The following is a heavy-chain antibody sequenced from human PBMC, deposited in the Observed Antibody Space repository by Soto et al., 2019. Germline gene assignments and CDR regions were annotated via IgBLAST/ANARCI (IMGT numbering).Heavy chain of an antibody. J-gene: IGHJ4*02. D-gene: IGHD6-13*01. CDR3: ARGFPAAGTGGYPIDY. CDR2: IYPGDSDT. CDR1: GYSFTSYW. Sequence: PGESLKISCKGSGYSFTSYWIGWVRQMPGKGLEWMGIIYPGDSDTRYSPSFQGQVTISADKSISTAYLQWSSLKASDTAMYYCARGFPAAGTGGYPIDYWGQGTLVTVSS. V-gene: IGHV5-51*01.